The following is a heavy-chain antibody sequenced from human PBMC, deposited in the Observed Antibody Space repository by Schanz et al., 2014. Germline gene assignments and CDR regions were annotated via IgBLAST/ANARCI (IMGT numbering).Heavy chain of an antibody. D-gene: IGHD3-22*01. CDR3: VRSHIVEGLWGYFFDS. J-gene: IGHJ4*02. CDR2: INGGGETT. V-gene: IGHV3-11*01. Sequence: QVQLVESGGSVVQPGRSLRLSCAASGFTFSDYYMTWIRQAPGKGLEWVTYINGGGETTYYADSVRGRFTISRDDAKTPLYLQMNSMSDEDTSIYYSVRSHIVEGLWGYFFDSWGQGALVTVSS. CDR1: GFTFSDYY.